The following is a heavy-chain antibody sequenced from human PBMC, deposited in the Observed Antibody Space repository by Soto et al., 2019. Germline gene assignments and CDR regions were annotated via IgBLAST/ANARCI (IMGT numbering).Heavy chain of an antibody. Sequence: ASVKVSCKASGGTFSSYAISWVRQAPGQGLEWMGGIIPYIDTTNYAQKFQGRDTITTDTSTNTAYMELSSLRSDDTAVYYCARDGNGEDYWGEGTLVTVSS. CDR3: ARDGNGEDY. CDR2: IIPYIDTT. V-gene: IGHV1-69*05. CDR1: GGTFSSYA. J-gene: IGHJ4*02. D-gene: IGHD2-8*01.